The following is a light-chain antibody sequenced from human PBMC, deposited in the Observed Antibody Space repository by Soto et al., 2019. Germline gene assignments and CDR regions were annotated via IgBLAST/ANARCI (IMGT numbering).Light chain of an antibody. V-gene: IGKV1-5*01. CDR1: QSISSW. Sequence: DIQMTQSPSTLSASVGDRVTITCRASQSISSWLAWYQQKPGKAPKLLIYDASSLESGVPSRFSGSGSGTEFTLTISSLQPDDFAVYSCQQYDNWPPYTFGQGTKVEIK. CDR3: QQYDNWPPYT. J-gene: IGKJ2*01. CDR2: DAS.